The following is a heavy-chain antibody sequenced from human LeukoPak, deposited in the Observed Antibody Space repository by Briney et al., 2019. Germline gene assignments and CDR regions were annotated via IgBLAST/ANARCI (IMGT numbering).Heavy chain of an antibody. Sequence: GGSLRLSCAASGFTFSSYWMHWVRQAPGKGLVWVSRINSDGSSTNYADAVKGRFTISRDNAKNTLYLQTNSLGAEDTAVYYCARGGSSWSALDIWGQGTMVSVSS. CDR3: ARGGSSWSALDI. CDR1: GFTFSSYW. CDR2: INSDGSST. D-gene: IGHD6-13*01. V-gene: IGHV3-74*01. J-gene: IGHJ3*02.